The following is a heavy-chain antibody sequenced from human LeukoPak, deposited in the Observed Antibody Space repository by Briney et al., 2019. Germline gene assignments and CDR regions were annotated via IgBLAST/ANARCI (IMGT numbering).Heavy chain of an antibody. D-gene: IGHD3-22*01. Sequence: GGSLRLSCAASGYTFIIYSMNWVRHAPRKWLECISSINSSKHHIYHADSVKRRFTISRENAKNSLYLKMNSLRAEDTAVYYCARDLYYDSSGYYEDGAFDIWGQGTMVTVSS. V-gene: IGHV3-21*01. J-gene: IGHJ3*02. CDR3: ARDLYYDSSGYYEDGAFDI. CDR1: GYTFIIYS. CDR2: INSSKHHI.